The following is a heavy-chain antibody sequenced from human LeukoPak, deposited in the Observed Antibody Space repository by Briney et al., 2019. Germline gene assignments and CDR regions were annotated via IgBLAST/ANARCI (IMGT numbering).Heavy chain of an antibody. CDR1: GFTFSCYA. V-gene: IGHV3-30*04. J-gene: IGHJ3*02. CDR3: ARAGLLWFGELFSAFDI. CDR2: ISYDGSNK. Sequence: GRSLRLSCAASGFTFSCYAMHWVRQAPGKGLEWVAVISYDGSNKYYADSVKGRFTISRDNSKNTLYLQMNSLRAEDTAVYYCARAGLLWFGELFSAFDIWGQGTMVTVSS. D-gene: IGHD3-10*01.